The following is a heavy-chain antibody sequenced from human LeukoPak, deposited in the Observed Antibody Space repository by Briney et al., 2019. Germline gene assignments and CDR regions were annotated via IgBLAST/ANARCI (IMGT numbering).Heavy chain of an antibody. CDR2: ISSSSSYT. CDR3: ARVDDDILTGYRRPSYYYGMDV. V-gene: IGHV3-11*06. D-gene: IGHD3-9*01. J-gene: IGHJ6*04. CDR1: GFTFSDYY. Sequence: GGSLRLSCAASGFTFSDYYMSWIRQAPGKGLEWVSYISSSSSYTNYADSVKGRFTISRDNAKNSLYLQMNSLRAEDTAVYYCARVDDDILTGYRRPSYYYGMDVWGKGTTVTVSS.